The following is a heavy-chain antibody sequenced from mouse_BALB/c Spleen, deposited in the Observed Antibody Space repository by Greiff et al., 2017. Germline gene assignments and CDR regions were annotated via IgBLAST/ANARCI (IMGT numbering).Heavy chain of an antibody. D-gene: IGHD2-14*01. V-gene: IGHV1S127*01. J-gene: IGHJ2*01. Sequence: QVQLQQPGAELVKPGASVKMSCKASGYTFTSYWMHWVKQRPGQGLEWIGVIDPSDSYTSYNQKFKGKATLTVDTSSSTAYMQLSSLTSEDSAVYYCTRRANYRGYFDYWGQGTTLTVSS. CDR1: GYTFTSYW. CDR2: IDPSDSYT. CDR3: TRRANYRGYFDY.